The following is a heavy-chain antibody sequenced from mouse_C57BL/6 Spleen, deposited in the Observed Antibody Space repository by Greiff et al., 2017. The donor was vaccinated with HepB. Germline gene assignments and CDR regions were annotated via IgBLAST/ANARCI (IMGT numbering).Heavy chain of an antibody. D-gene: IGHD2-4*01. CDR1: GYTFTSYW. J-gene: IGHJ3*01. V-gene: IGHV1-50*01. CDR3: AREDYDGPLDY. CDR2: IDPSASYT. Sequence: VQLQQPGAELVKPGASVTLSCKASGYTFTSYWMQWVKQRPVHGLEWIGEIDPSASYTNYNQKFKGKAILTVDTSSSTAYMQLRSLTSEDSAVYYCAREDYDGPLDYWGQGTLVTVSA.